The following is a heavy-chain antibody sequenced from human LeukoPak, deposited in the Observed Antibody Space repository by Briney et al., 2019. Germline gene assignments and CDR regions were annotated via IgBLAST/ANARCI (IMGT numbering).Heavy chain of an antibody. Sequence: ETLSLTCTVSGGSISSYYWSWIRQPPGKGLEWIGYIYYSGSTNYNPSLKSRVTISVDTSKNQFSLKLSSVTAADTAVYYCARDYCTNGVCTLGYYYYYMDVWGKGTTVTVSS. V-gene: IGHV4-59*12. CDR2: IYYSGST. J-gene: IGHJ6*03. D-gene: IGHD2-8*01. CDR1: GGSISSYY. CDR3: ARDYCTNGVCTLGYYYYYMDV.